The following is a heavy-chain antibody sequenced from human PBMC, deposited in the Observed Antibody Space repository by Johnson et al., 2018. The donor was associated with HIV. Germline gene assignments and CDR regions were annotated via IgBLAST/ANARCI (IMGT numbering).Heavy chain of an antibody. V-gene: IGHV3-33*06. CDR3: AKEYCGGDCSTDAFDI. CDR2: IWYDGSNK. CDR1: GFTFSSYA. D-gene: IGHD2-21*02. Sequence: QVQLVESGGGVVQPGRSLRLSCAASGFTFSSYAMHWVRQAPGKGLEWVAVIWYDGSNKYYADSVKGRFTISRDNSKNTLYLQMNSLRAEDTAVYYCAKEYCGGDCSTDAFDIWGQGTMVTVSS. J-gene: IGHJ3*02.